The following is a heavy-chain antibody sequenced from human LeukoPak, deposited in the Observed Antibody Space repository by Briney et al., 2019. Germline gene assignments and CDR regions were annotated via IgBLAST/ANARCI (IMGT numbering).Heavy chain of an antibody. CDR2: ISGSGGST. CDR1: GFTFSSYA. V-gene: IGHV3-23*01. D-gene: IGHD6-19*01. Sequence: GGSLRLSCAASGFTFSSYAMSWVRKAPGKGLEWVSAISGSGGSTYYADSVKGRFTISRDNSKHTLYLQMNSLRAEDTALYYCAKGGRDISGWLLFTYWGQGTLVTVSS. J-gene: IGHJ4*02. CDR3: AKGGRDISGWLLFTY.